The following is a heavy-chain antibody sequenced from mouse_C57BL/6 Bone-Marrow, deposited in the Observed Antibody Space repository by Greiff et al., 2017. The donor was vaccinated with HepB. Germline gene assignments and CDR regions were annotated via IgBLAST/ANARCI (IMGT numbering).Heavy chain of an antibody. D-gene: IGHD1-1*01. CDR3: ARSHYYGSSHYYAMDY. V-gene: IGHV3-8*01. CDR2: ISYSGST. CDR1: GYSITSDY. J-gene: IGHJ4*01. Sequence: EVKLMESGPGLAKPSQTLSLTCSVTGYSITSDYWNWIRKFPGNKLEYMGYISYSGSTYYNPSLKSRISITRDTSKNQYYLQLNSVTTEDTATYYCARSHYYGSSHYYAMDYWGQGTSVTVSS.